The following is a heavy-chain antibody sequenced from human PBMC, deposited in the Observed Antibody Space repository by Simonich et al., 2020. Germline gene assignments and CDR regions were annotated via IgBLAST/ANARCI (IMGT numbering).Heavy chain of an antibody. CDR3: ARVRFEAFDI. CDR2: INPNSGGT. Sequence: QVQLVQSGAEVKKPGASVKVSCKASGYTFTGYYMHWVRQAPGQGLGWRGWINPNSGGTNDAQKFQGRVTMTRDTSISTAYMELSRLRSDDTAVYYCARVRFEAFDIWGQGTMVTVSS. V-gene: IGHV1-2*02. CDR1: GYTFTGYY. J-gene: IGHJ3*02.